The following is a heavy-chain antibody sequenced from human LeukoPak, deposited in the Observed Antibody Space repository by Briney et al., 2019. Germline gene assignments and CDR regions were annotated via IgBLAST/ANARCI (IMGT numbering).Heavy chain of an antibody. CDR3: AKPPPDSSSWLFDY. CDR2: ISANGGST. J-gene: IGHJ4*02. D-gene: IGHD6-13*01. CDR1: GFTFDDYT. V-gene: IGHV3-23*01. Sequence: GGSLRLSCAASGFTFDDYTMHWVRQAPGKGLEWVSTISANGGSTYYTDSVKGRFTISRDNSKNTLYLQMNSLRAEDTAVYYCAKPPPDSSSWLFDYWGQGTLVTVSS.